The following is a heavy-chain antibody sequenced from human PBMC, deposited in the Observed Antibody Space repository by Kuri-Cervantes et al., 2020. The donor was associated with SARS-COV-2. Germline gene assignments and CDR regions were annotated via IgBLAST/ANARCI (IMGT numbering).Heavy chain of an antibody. V-gene: IGHV3-33*01. CDR2: IWYDGINK. CDR3: ARDVRYSGSYQCTS. D-gene: IGHD1-26*01. J-gene: IGHJ5*02. CDR1: GFTFSSYG. Sequence: GESLKISCAASGFTFSSYGTHWVRQAPGKGLEWVALIWYDGINKYYADSVKGRFTTSRDNSKNTLYLQMNSLRAKDTAVYYCARDVRYSGSYQCTSWGQGTVVTVSS.